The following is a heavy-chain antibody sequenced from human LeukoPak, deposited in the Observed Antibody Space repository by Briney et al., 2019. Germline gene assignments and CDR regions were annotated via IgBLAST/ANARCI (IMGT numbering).Heavy chain of an antibody. D-gene: IGHD6-19*01. Sequence: PSETLSLTCTVSGYSISSGYYWGWIRQPPGKGLEWIGSIYHSGSTYYNPSLKSRVTISVDTSKNQFSLKLSSVTAADTAVYYCAREAHSSSPDYFDYWGQGTLVTVSS. J-gene: IGHJ4*02. V-gene: IGHV4-38-2*02. CDR3: AREAHSSSPDYFDY. CDR2: IYHSGST. CDR1: GYSISSGYY.